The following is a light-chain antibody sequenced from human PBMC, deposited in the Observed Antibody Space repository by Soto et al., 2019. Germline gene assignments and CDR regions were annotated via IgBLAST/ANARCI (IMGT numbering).Light chain of an antibody. J-gene: IGKJ4*01. V-gene: IGKV4-1*01. CDR3: QHYFTTPIT. Sequence: EIVMTQSPDSLAVSLGERATFSCKSSQSILKTSNGMNYIAWYQQRPGQPPKRLIYWASTRESGVPDRFSGSGSGTDFTLTISSLQAEDVAIYYCQHYFTTPITFGGGTKVEIK. CDR1: QSILKTSNGMNY. CDR2: WAS.